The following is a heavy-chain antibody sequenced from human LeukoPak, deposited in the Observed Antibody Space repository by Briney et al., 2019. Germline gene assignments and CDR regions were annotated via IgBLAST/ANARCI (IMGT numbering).Heavy chain of an antibody. D-gene: IGHD6-13*01. CDR3: ARVLDSSSWYSF. J-gene: IGHJ4*02. V-gene: IGHV4-4*07. CDR2: IYTSGST. CDR1: GGSISSYY. Sequence: NSSETLSLTCTVSGGSISSYYWSWIRQPAGKGLEWIGRIYTSGSTSYNPSLKSRVTMSVDTSKNQFSLKLSSVTAADTAVYYCARVLDSSSWYSFWGQGTLVTVSS.